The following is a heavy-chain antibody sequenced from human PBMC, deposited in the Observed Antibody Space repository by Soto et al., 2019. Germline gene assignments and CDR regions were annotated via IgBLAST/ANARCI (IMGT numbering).Heavy chain of an antibody. CDR3: AKRTSGTTWGESDY. CDR1: GYIFSDYG. CDR2: ISGYSGTA. Sequence: QVQVMQSGAAVKKPGDSVKVSCKTSGYIFSDYGINWVRQAPGQGLEWMGWISGYSGTANLAQKFQGRITMTTDKSTRTAYMELRRLRSDDTAVYYCAKRTSGTTWGESDYWGQGTLVTVSS. J-gene: IGHJ4*02. D-gene: IGHD4-17*01. V-gene: IGHV1-18*04.